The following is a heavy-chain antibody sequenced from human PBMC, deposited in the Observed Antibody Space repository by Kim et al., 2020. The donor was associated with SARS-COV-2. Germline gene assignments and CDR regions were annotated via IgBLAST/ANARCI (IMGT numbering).Heavy chain of an antibody. CDR2: ISGSGGST. V-gene: IGHV3-23*01. CDR1: GFTFSSYA. J-gene: IGHJ4*02. CDR3: AKAPLIVLVVYASTPWYFDY. D-gene: IGHD2-8*02. Sequence: GGSLRLSCAASGFTFSSYAMSWVRQAPGKGLEWVSAISGSGGSTYYADSVKGRFTISRDNSKNTLYLQMNSLRAEDTAVYYCAKAPLIVLVVYASTPWYFDYWGQGTLVTVSS.